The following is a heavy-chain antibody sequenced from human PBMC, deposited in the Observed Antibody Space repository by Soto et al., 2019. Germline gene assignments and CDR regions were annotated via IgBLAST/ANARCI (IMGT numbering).Heavy chain of an antibody. J-gene: IGHJ4*02. CDR3: AKDSMITFGGVIVISPYYFDY. CDR2: ISGSGGST. Sequence: GGSLRLSCAASGFTFSSYAMSWVRQAPGKGLEWVSAISGSGGSTYYADSVKGRFTISRDNSKNTLYLQMNSLRAEDTAVYYCAKDSMITFGGVIVISPYYFDYWGQGTLGTVSS. CDR1: GFTFSSYA. D-gene: IGHD3-16*02. V-gene: IGHV3-23*01.